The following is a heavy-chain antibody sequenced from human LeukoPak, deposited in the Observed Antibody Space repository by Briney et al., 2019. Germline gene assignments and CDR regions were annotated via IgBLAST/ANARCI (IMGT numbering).Heavy chain of an antibody. V-gene: IGHV3-30*02. J-gene: IGHJ4*02. CDR2: IRYDGSNK. Sequence: PGGSLRLSCAASGFTFSSYGMHWVRQAPGKGLEWVAFIRYDGSNKYYADSVKGRFTISRDSSKNTLYLQMNSLRAEDTAVYYCAKMLRLRCGGDCSDPDYWGQGTLVTVSS. D-gene: IGHD2-21*01. CDR3: AKMLRLRCGGDCSDPDY. CDR1: GFTFSSYG.